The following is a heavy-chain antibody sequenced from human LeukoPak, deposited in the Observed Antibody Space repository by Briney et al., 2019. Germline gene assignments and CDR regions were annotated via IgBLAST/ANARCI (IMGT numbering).Heavy chain of an antibody. CDR2: IKQDGSEK. V-gene: IGHV3-7*05. Sequence: GGSLRLSCAASGFTFSSSWMTWVRQAPGKGLEWVANIKQDGSEKNYVDSVKGRFTISRDNARNSLYLQMNSLRVEDTAVYYCATDHKWGQGTLVTVSS. CDR1: GFTFSSSW. CDR3: ATDHK. J-gene: IGHJ4*02.